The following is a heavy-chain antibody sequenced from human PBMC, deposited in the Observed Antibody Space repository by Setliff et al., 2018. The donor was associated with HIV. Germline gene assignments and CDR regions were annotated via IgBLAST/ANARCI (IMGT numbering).Heavy chain of an antibody. CDR1: GYTFTSVY. D-gene: IGHD3-16*01. Sequence: GASVKVSCKASGYTFTSVYMHWVRQAPGEGLEWMGLINPSGGRTTYAQNFQGRVTMTRDTSTNTVYMGLSSLTSEDTAVYYCARGGEGLANWGQGTLVTVSS. CDR2: INPSGGRT. J-gene: IGHJ4*02. CDR3: ARGGEGLAN. V-gene: IGHV1-46*03.